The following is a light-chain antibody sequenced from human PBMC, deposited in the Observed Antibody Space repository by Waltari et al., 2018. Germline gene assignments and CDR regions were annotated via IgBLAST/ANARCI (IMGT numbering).Light chain of an antibody. CDR1: SRDVESYNL. CDR3: CSYAGSSTFWV. CDR2: EVS. Sequence: QSALTQPASVSGSPGQSITISCTGTSRDVESYNLVSWYQQHPGKGPKLMIYEVSKRPSGVSNRFSASKSGNTASLTISGLQAEDEADYYCCSYAGSSTFWVFGGGTKLTVL. J-gene: IGLJ3*02. V-gene: IGLV2-23*02.